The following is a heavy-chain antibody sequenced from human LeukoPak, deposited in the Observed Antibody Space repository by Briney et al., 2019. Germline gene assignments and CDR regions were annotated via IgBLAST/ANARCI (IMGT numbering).Heavy chain of an antibody. J-gene: IGHJ5*02. CDR3: AAVPAAMENNWFDP. V-gene: IGHV4-34*01. CDR2: INHSGST. D-gene: IGHD2-2*01. CDR1: GGSFSGYY. Sequence: PSETLSLTCAVYGGSFSGYYWSWIRQPPGKGLEWIGEINHSGSTNYNPSLKSRVTISVDTSKNQFSLKLSSVTAADTAVYYCAAVPAAMENNWFDPWGQGTLVTVSS.